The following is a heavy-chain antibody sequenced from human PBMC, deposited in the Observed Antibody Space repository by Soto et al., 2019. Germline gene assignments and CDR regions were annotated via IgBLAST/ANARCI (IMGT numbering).Heavy chain of an antibody. Sequence: SETLSLTCAVSGASIRSYHWSFLRQPAGKGLEWIGRIQHTGNTNYNPSLKSRVSMSADTSKNQISLKMTSVTAADTAVYFCAKDVSSRRWFDPWGQGVRVTVSS. J-gene: IGHJ5*02. D-gene: IGHD3-16*01. V-gene: IGHV4-4*07. CDR1: GASIRSYH. CDR2: IQHTGNT. CDR3: AKDVSSRRWFDP.